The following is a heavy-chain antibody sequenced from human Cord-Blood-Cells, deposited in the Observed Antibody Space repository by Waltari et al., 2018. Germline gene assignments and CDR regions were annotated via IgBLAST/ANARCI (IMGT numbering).Heavy chain of an antibody. CDR1: GGSFSGYF. V-gene: IGHV4-34*01. D-gene: IGHD3-10*01. CDR2: INHSGST. Sequence: QVQLQQWGAGLLKPSETLSLTRAVYGGSFSGYFWSWIRQAPGKGLEWIEEINHSGSTNYNPSLKSRVTISVDTSKNQFSLKLSSVTAADTAVYYCASPNPDYYGSGSYYAFDIWGQGTMVTVSS. CDR3: ASPNPDYYGSGSYYAFDI. J-gene: IGHJ3*02.